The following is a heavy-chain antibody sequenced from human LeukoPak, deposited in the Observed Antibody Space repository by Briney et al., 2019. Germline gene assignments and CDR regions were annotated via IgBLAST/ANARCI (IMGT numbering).Heavy chain of an antibody. CDR2: IWYDGSNK. V-gene: IGHV3-33*06. CDR3: AKDKYYCGSGTYYPDLTFDY. J-gene: IGHJ4*02. CDR1: GFTFSSYG. D-gene: IGHD3-10*01. Sequence: GGSLRLSCAASGFTFSSYGMHWVRQAPGKGLEWVAVIWYDGSNKYYADSVKGRFTISRDNSKNTLYLQMNSLRAEDTAVYYCAKDKYYCGSGTYYPDLTFDYWGQGTLVTVSS.